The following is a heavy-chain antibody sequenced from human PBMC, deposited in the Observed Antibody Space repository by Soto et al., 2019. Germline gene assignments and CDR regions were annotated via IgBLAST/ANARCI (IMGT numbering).Heavy chain of an antibody. Sequence: QVQLVQSGAEVSKPGSSVKVSCKASGGTFSRHAISWVRQAPGQGLEWMGGIIRIFGTANHAQKFQGRVTIIADESTSTVYMELSSLRSEDTAMYYCARGWGYDSNDYYYAYWGQVTLVIVSS. V-gene: IGHV1-69*01. J-gene: IGHJ4*02. CDR1: GGTFSRHA. CDR3: ARGWGYDSNDYYYAY. CDR2: IIRIFGTA. D-gene: IGHD3-22*01.